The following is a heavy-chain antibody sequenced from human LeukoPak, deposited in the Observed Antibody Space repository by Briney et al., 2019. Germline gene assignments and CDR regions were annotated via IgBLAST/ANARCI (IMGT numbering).Heavy chain of an antibody. CDR3: VSSTSSGYYYYYYGMDV. V-gene: IGHV1-69*04. CDR2: IIPIFGIA. D-gene: IGHD2-2*01. CDR1: GGTFSSYA. Sequence: ASVKVSCEASGGTFSSYAIIWVRQAPGQGLEWMGRIIPIFGIANYAQKFQGRVTITADKFTSTAYMELSSLRSEDTAVYYCVSSTSSGYYYYYYGMDVWGQGTTVTVSS. J-gene: IGHJ6*02.